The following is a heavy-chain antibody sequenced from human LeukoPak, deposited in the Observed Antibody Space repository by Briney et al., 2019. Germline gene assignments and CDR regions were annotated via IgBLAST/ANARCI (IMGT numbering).Heavy chain of an antibody. CDR1: GGSTSSYY. V-gene: IGHV4-59*01. Sequence: SETLSLTCTVSGGSTSSYYWSWILQPPGKGLEWIGYIYYSGSTNYNPSLKSRVTISVDTSKNQFSLKLSSVTAADTAVYYCASGYGKFDYWGQGTLVTVSS. CDR2: IYYSGST. CDR3: ASGYGKFDY. D-gene: IGHD5-12*01. J-gene: IGHJ4*02.